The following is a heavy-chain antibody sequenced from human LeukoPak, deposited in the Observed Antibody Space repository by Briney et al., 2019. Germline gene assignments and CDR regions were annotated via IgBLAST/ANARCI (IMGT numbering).Heavy chain of an antibody. CDR3: ASSSYRSFYDRSGYYPFDY. CDR1: GGSFSGYY. V-gene: IGHV4-34*01. J-gene: IGHJ4*02. Sequence: SETLSLTCAVYGGSFSGYYWSWIRQPPGKGLEWIGEINHSGSTNYNPSLKSRVIISVDTSKNQFSLKLSSVTAADTAVYYCASSSYRSFYDRSGYYPFDYWGPGTLVTVSS. CDR2: INHSGST. D-gene: IGHD3-22*01.